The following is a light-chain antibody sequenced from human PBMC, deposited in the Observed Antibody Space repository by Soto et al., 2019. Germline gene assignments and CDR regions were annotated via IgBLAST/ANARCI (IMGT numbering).Light chain of an antibody. V-gene: IGKV3-15*01. CDR1: QSVSSN. Sequence: EIVMTQSPATLSVSPGERATLFCRASQSVSSNFLAWYQQKPGQAPRLLIHGASTRATGIPARFSGSGSGTELTLTISSLQSEDFAVYYCQQYSAWPLTFGGGTKVEIK. J-gene: IGKJ4*01. CDR3: QQYSAWPLT. CDR2: GAS.